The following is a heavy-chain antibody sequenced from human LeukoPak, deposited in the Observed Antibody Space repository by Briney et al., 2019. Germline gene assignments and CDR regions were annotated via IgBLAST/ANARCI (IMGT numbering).Heavy chain of an antibody. J-gene: IGHJ4*02. CDR2: IKQDGSQK. CDR1: GFTFSSYW. CDR3: ARAAGSTVTTRFDY. D-gene: IGHD4-17*01. V-gene: IGHV3-7*01. Sequence: GGSLRLSCAASGFTFSSYWMTWVRQAPGKGLEWVASIKQDGSQKYYVDSVKGRFSISRDNAKNSLYLQMSSLRAGDTAVYYCARAAGSTVTTRFDYWGPGTLVTVSS.